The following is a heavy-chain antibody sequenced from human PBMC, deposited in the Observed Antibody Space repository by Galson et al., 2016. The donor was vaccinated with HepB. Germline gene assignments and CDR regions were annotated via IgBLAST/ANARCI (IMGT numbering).Heavy chain of an antibody. CDR2: ISGSTGRT. Sequence: SLRLSCAASGFTFSNYAMSWVRQAPGKGLEWVSAISGSTGRTYYAASVKGHFTISRDNYKNTLYLQMNSLRAGDTALYYCAKESPKNAGEAFDIWGQGTMVTVSS. CDR1: GFTFSNYA. D-gene: IGHD3-16*01. V-gene: IGHV3-23*01. J-gene: IGHJ3*02. CDR3: AKESPKNAGEAFDI.